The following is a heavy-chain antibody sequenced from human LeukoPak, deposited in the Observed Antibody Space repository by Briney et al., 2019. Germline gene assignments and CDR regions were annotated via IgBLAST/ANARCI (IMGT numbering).Heavy chain of an antibody. J-gene: IGHJ4*02. Sequence: GESLKISCKGSGYSFTNYWIGWVRQMPGKGLEWMGIIYPGDSDTRYSPSFQSQVTISADKSISTAYLQWSSLKASDTAMYYCARHSGLYDSSGYYYGFWGQGTLVTVSS. D-gene: IGHD3-22*01. CDR3: ARHSGLYDSSGYYYGF. CDR1: GYSFTNYW. V-gene: IGHV5-51*01. CDR2: IYPGDSDT.